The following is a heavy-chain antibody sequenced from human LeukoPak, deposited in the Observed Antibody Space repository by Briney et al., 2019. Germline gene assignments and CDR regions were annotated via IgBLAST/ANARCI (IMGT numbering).Heavy chain of an antibody. CDR1: GGSISSGGYY. J-gene: IGHJ3*02. D-gene: IGHD4-17*01. CDR3: ARDSDYGAPHAFDI. CDR2: IYYSGST. Sequence: PSETLSLTCTVSGGSISSGGYYWSWIRQHPGKGLEWIGYIYYSGSTYYNPSLKSRVTISVDTSKNQFSLKLSSVTAAGTAVYYCARDSDYGAPHAFDIWGQGTMVTVSS. V-gene: IGHV4-31*03.